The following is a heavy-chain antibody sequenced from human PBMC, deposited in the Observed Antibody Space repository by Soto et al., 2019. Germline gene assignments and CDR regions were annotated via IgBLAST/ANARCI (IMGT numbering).Heavy chain of an antibody. CDR1: GLSITDSELG. CDR3: ARRHLAVEVSPGLDP. J-gene: IGHJ5*02. Sequence: QDTLKASGPVLVSPTEPLTVSCTVSGLSITDSELGVCWIRQAPGPPLVGLAHIDSRGEKSYRTFLKSKVAIAKDTSKTQIVLNIQNMDPADTATYFYARRHLAVEVSPGLDPWGQGSPGTVSS. V-gene: IGHV2-26*01. CDR2: IDSRGEK.